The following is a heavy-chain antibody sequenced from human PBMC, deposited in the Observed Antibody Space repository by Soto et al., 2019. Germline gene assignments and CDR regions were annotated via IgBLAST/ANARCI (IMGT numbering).Heavy chain of an antibody. D-gene: IGHD1-26*01. CDR2: IIPIFGTA. V-gene: IGHV1-69*13. J-gene: IGHJ6*02. CDR1: GGTFSSYA. Sequence: SVKVSCKASGGTFSSYAISWVRQAPGQGLEWMGGIIPIFGTANYAQKFQGRVTITADESTSTAYMELSSLRSEDTAVYYCARDTQWELRVESPNYYYYGMDVWGQGTTVTVSS. CDR3: ARDTQWELRVESPNYYYYGMDV.